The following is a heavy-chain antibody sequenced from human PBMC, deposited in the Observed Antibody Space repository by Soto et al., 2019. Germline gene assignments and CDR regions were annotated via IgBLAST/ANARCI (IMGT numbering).Heavy chain of an antibody. CDR2: IKQDGSEK. J-gene: IGHJ4*02. D-gene: IGHD6-13*01. V-gene: IGHV3-7*01. CDR3: ARGSSNWAYYFDF. Sequence: GSLRLSCAASGFTFSSYWMSWVRQAPGKGLEWVANIKQDGSEKYYVDSVKGRFTISRDNAKNSLYLQMNSLRDDDTAVYYCARGSSNWAYYFDFWGQGTLVTVSS. CDR1: GFTFSSYW.